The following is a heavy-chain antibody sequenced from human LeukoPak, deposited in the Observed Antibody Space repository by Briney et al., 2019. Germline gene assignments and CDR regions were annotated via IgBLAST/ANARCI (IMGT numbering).Heavy chain of an antibody. V-gene: IGHV3-66*01. CDR3: ARSPGRTSVTYFDY. Sequence: GGSLRLSCAASGFTVSSNYMSWVRQAPGRGLEWVSVISGGDSTYYADSVKGRFSISRGNSKNTVSLQMNSLRVEDTAVYYCARSPGRTSVTYFDYWGQGTLVTVSS. CDR2: ISGGDST. CDR1: GFTVSSNY. J-gene: IGHJ4*02. D-gene: IGHD4-17*01.